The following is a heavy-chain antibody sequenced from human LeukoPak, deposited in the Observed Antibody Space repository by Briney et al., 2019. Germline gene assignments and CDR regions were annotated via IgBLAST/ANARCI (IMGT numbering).Heavy chain of an antibody. CDR1: GFTFNNYA. CDR2: IDGGGDAT. Sequence: PGGSLRLSCAASGFTFNNYAMGWVRQPPGKGLEWLSAIDGGGDATKCADSVEGPLTLSRDNSKNTLSLQMNNLRVEDTAIYYCAKSDCGSDGCKLLNYWGQGTLITVSS. V-gene: IGHV3-23*01. CDR3: AKSDCGSDGCKLLNY. J-gene: IGHJ4*02. D-gene: IGHD2-21*01.